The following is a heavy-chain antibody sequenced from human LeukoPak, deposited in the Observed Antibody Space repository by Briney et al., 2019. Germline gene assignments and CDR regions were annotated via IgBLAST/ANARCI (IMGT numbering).Heavy chain of an antibody. CDR1: GRPSSAYF. CDR2: INHREGS. D-gene: IGHD2-15*01. J-gene: IGHJ4*02. CDR3: ARGSSFDGYCSAGACDAGYYDS. Sequence: SETLSLTCAVYGRPSSAYFWTWIPRAPGNPLDNIGKINHREGSHYNPSLKTRVTLSVDTSKNQFSLKLTSVTAADTAVYFCARGSSFDGYCSAGACDAGYYDSWGQGTPVTVSS. V-gene: IGHV4-34*01.